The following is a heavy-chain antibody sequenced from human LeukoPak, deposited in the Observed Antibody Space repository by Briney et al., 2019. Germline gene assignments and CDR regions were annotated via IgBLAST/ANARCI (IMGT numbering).Heavy chain of an antibody. V-gene: IGHV4-34*01. D-gene: IGHD2-2*01. Sequence: PSETLSLTCAVYGGSFSGYYWSWIRQPPGEGLEWIGEINHSGSTNYNPSLKSRVTISVDTSKNQFSLKLSSVTVADTAVYYCARGLARGCSTSCPYYFDYWGQGTLVTVSS. CDR3: ARGLARGCSTSCPYYFDY. CDR1: GGSFSGYY. J-gene: IGHJ4*02. CDR2: INHSGST.